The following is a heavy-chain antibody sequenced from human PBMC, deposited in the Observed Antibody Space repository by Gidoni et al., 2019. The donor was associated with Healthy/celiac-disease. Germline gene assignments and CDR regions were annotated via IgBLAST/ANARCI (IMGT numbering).Heavy chain of an antibody. J-gene: IGHJ4*02. CDR1: GYTFTGYY. D-gene: IGHD3-10*01. V-gene: IGHV1-2*07. CDR2: INPNSGGT. CDR3: ASGDVLLWFGELFN. Sequence: QVQLVQSGAEVTKPGASVKVSCKASGYTFTGYYMHWVRQAPGQGLEWMGWINPNSGGTNYAHKFQGRVTMTRDTSISTAYMELSRLRSDDTAVYYCASGDVLLWFGELFNWGQGTLVTVSS.